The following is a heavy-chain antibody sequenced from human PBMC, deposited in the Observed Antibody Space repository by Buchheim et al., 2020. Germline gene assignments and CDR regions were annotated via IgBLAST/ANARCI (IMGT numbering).Heavy chain of an antibody. J-gene: IGHJ4*02. D-gene: IGHD1-7*01. CDR3: ARNLESYNWSYLLPTFDY. CDR2: INLSGGST. CDR1: GYTFTSYY. Sequence: QVQLVQSGAEVKKPGASVKVSCKASGYTFTSYYMHWVRQPPGQGLEWMGIINLSGGSTSYAQKFQGRVTMTRDTSTSTVYMELSSLRSEDTAVYYCARNLESYNWSYLLPTFDYWGQRAL. V-gene: IGHV1-46*01.